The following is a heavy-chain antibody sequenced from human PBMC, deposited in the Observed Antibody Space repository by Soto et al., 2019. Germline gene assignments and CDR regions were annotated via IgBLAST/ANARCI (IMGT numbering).Heavy chain of an antibody. CDR1: GYTFVSYG. V-gene: IGHV1-18*04. CDR3: ARDQYYLDSSDDYDF. J-gene: IGHJ5*01. Sequence: QIQLVQSGAEVKKPGASVRVSCETSGYTFVSYGISWVRQAPGQGLEWMGGISPYNGNTNYAEKFKDIVTLTTATTKDTAFLDLKILTSDATAVYFCARDQYYLDSSDDYDFWGQGTLVTVSS. D-gene: IGHD3-22*01. CDR2: ISPYNGNT.